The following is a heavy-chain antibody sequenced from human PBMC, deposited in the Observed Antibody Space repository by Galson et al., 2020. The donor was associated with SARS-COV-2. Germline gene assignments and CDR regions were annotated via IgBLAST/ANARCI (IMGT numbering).Heavy chain of an antibody. Sequence: GESLKISCTASGFIFSGAWMSWVRQAPGKGLEWVGRIKSRVDGGTTEYEPPVKGRFTVSRDDSKNIVFLQMNSLQTEDTAIYYCTADVPERGVGEFDYWGQGTLVTVSS. J-gene: IGHJ4*02. V-gene: IGHV3-15*01. D-gene: IGHD3-16*01. CDR2: IKSRVDGGTT. CDR3: TADVPERGVGEFDY. CDR1: GFIFSGAW.